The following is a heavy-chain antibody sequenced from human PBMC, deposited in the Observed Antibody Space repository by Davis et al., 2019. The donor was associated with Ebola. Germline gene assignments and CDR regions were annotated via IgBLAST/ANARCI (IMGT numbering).Heavy chain of an antibody. Sequence: AASVKVSCKASGYTFTSYGISWVRQAPGQGLEWMGWISAYNGNTNYAQKLQGRVTMTTDTSTSTAYMELRSLRSDDTAVYYCARVRGYSYGYIRLDYYYGMDVWGQGTTVTVSS. CDR1: GYTFTSYG. CDR2: ISAYNGNT. V-gene: IGHV1-18*01. J-gene: IGHJ6*02. CDR3: ARVRGYSYGYIRLDYYYGMDV. D-gene: IGHD5-18*01.